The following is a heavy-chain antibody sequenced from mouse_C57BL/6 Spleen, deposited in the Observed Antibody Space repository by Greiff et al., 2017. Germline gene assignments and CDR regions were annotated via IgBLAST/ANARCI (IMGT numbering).Heavy chain of an antibody. D-gene: IGHD1-1*01. Sequence: QVQLQQPGPELVRPGSSLTLSCKASGYTFTSYWMHWVKQSPIQGLEWLGNIGPADSETHYDPKFKDKATLTVDPSSSTAYMQISMLPSEDSAVYYGTRAITTVRRDYALDYWGQGTSVTVSS. CDR2: IGPADSET. J-gene: IGHJ4*01. CDR1: GYTFTSYW. V-gene: IGHV1-52*01. CDR3: TRAITTVRRDYALDY.